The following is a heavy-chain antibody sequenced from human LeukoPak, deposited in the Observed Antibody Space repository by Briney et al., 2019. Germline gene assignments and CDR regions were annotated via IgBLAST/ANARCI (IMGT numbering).Heavy chain of an antibody. J-gene: IGHJ6*03. V-gene: IGHV4-38-2*02. Sequence: TSETLSLTCTVSGYSISSGYYWGWIRQPRGKGLEWIGSIYYSGSTYYNPSLKSRVTISVDTSKHQFSLKLSSVTAADTAVYYCASLVVPAAIGYYYYYYMDVWGKGTTVTVSS. CDR3: ASLVVPAAIGYYYYYYMDV. D-gene: IGHD2-2*01. CDR2: IYYSGST. CDR1: GYSISSGYY.